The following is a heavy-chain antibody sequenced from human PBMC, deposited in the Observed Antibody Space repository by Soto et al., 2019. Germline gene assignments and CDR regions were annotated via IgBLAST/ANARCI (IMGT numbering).Heavy chain of an antibody. CDR3: AKGATGTWLDYYFDY. Sequence: EVQVLESGGGLVQPGGSLRLSCEVSGLTISPYAMSGVRQAPWKGLAWVSSISGSGGSTYYADSVKGRFTISRDNSKNTRYLQMNSLRAEDTAGYYCAKGATGTWLDYYFDYWGQGTLVTVSS. CDR2: ISGSGGST. D-gene: IGHD1-1*01. V-gene: IGHV3-23*01. J-gene: IGHJ4*02. CDR1: GLTISPYA.